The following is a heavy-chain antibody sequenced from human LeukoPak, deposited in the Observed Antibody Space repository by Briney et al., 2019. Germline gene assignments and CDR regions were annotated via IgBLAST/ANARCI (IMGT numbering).Heavy chain of an antibody. Sequence: SETLSLTCTVSGGSINSYYWSWIRQPPGKGLEWIGYIYYSGSTNYNPSLKSRVTISVDTSKNQFSLKLSSVTAADTAVYYCAGGYSYGGYDYWGQGTLVTVSS. D-gene: IGHD5-18*01. V-gene: IGHV4-59*01. CDR1: GGSINSYY. J-gene: IGHJ4*02. CDR2: IYYSGST. CDR3: AGGYSYGGYDY.